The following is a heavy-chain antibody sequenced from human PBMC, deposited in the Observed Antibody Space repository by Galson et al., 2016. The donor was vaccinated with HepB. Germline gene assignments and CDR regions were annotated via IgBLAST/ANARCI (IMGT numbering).Heavy chain of an antibody. D-gene: IGHD3-22*01. V-gene: IGHV3-23*01. J-gene: IGHJ5*02. CDR2: IMHSGATT. CDR3: SKDFGREVYGSSGP. CDR1: GFIFSIYA. Sequence: SLRLSCAASGFIFSIYAMNWVRQAPGKGLVWVSTIMHSGATTYYADSVRGRFTVSRDNFRNTLYLQMNNLRPEDTAVYYCSKDFGREVYGSSGPWGQGALVTVST.